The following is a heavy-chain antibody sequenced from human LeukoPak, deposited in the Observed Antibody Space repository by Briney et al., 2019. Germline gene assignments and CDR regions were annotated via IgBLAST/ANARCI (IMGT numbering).Heavy chain of an antibody. CDR2: IYYSGST. CDR3: ARHGGGGESYPRVFDY. CDR1: GGSISPYY. D-gene: IGHD1-26*01. V-gene: IGHV4-59*08. J-gene: IGHJ4*02. Sequence: SETLSLTCTVSGGSISPYYWSWIRQPPGKGLEWIGYIYYSGSTSYNPSLKSRVTISVDTSKNQFSLKLSSVTAADTAAYYCARHGGGGESYPRVFDYWGRGNLVTVSS.